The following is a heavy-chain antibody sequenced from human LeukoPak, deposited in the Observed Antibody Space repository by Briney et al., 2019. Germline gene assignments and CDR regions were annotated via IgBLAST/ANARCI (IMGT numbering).Heavy chain of an antibody. CDR1: VDSVTSPSYF. D-gene: IGHD2-2*01. J-gene: IGHJ4*02. V-gene: IGHV4-39*01. CDR3: ASAYCSSTTCPFDS. CDR2: IYYRGTT. Sequence: SETLSLTCSVSVDSVTSPSYFWGWIRQPPGGGLERIGSIYYRGTTHYNPSLKSRVAISTDTSKNEFSLRLSSVTAADTALYYCASAYCSSTTCPFDSWGQGTLVTVSS.